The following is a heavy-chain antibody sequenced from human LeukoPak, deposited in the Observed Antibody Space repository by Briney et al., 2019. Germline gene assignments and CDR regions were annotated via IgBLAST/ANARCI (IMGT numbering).Heavy chain of an antibody. Sequence: SETLSLTCTVYGGSVSNYYWSWIRQSPGKGLEWIGYIHYSGSTNYNPSLKSRVTISIDMSKNQFSLKLRSVTAADTAVYYCARAGLSGTAAGHWYFDLWGRGTLVTVSS. CDR1: GGSVSNYY. CDR3: ARAGLSGTAAGHWYFDL. J-gene: IGHJ2*01. CDR2: IHYSGST. D-gene: IGHD3-10*01. V-gene: IGHV4-59*02.